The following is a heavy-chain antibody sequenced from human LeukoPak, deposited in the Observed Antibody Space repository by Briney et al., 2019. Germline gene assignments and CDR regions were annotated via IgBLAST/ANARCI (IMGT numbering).Heavy chain of an antibody. CDR1: VDSISSYY. D-gene: IGHD5-18*01. CDR2: IHYNGKN. CDR3: ARLHKVDTTMDSYYFDS. V-gene: IGHV4-59*08. J-gene: IGHJ4*02. Sequence: SETLSLTCNVSVDSISSYYWTWVRQPPGKGLEWIGYIHYNGKNSSNPSLKSRVTISLDTSKSQFSLKLTSVTAEDTAVYYCARLHKVDTTMDSYYFDSWGQGTLVTVSS.